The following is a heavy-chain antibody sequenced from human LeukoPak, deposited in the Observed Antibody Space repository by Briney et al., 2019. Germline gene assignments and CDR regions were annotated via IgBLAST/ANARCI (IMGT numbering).Heavy chain of an antibody. J-gene: IGHJ4*02. D-gene: IGHD3-10*01. CDR3: ATDPLEKLWFGES. Sequence: SETLSLTCTVSGGSISSSSYYWGWIRQPPGKGLEWIGSIYYSGSTYYNPTLKSRVTISVDTSKNQSSLKLSSVTAADTAVYYCATDPLEKLWFGESGGQGTLVTVSS. V-gene: IGHV4-39*01. CDR2: IYYSGST. CDR1: GGSISSSSYY.